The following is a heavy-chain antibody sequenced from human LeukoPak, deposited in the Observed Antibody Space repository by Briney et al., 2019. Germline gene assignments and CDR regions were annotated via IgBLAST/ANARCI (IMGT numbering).Heavy chain of an antibody. CDR1: GYSFTSYW. J-gene: IGHJ3*02. Sequence: PGESLRISCKGSGYSFTSYWISWVRQMPGKGLEWMGRIDPSDSYTNYSPSFQGHVTISADKSISTAYLQWSSLKASDTAMYYCARSLGDYYGSGIAFDIWGQGTMVTVSS. D-gene: IGHD3-10*01. V-gene: IGHV5-10-1*01. CDR3: ARSLGDYYGSGIAFDI. CDR2: IDPSDSYT.